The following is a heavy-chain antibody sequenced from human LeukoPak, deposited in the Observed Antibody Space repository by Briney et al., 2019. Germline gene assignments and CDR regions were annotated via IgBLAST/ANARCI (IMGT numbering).Heavy chain of an antibody. J-gene: IGHJ5*02. V-gene: IGHV3-9*01. CDR3: VKDDYSHYVWSRFDP. Sequence: GRSLRLSCAASGFTFDDYGMHWVRQAPGKGLEWVSGISWNSGSMGYADSVKGRFTISRDNAKNSLYLQMNSLRPEDTALYYCVKDDYSHYVWSRFDPWGQGTLVSVSS. D-gene: IGHD3-16*01. CDR2: ISWNSGSM. CDR1: GFTFDDYG.